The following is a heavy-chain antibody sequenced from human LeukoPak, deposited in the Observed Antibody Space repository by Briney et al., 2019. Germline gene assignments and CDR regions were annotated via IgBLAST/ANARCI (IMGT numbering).Heavy chain of an antibody. D-gene: IGHD3-22*01. Sequence: GGSLRLSCAASGFTLSSYAMSWVGQAPGKGLEWVSTLSGSGGSTYYADSVKGRFTISRDNTKNSLYLQMNSLTAEDTAMYYCAKDGDGYHNWGQGALVTVSS. J-gene: IGHJ4*02. CDR1: GFTLSSYA. V-gene: IGHV3-23*01. CDR3: AKDGDGYHN. CDR2: LSGSGGST.